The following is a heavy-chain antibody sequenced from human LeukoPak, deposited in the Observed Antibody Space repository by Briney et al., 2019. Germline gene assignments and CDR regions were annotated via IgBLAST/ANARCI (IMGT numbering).Heavy chain of an antibody. CDR3: ARGGGTVDY. CDR2: IKQDGSEE. D-gene: IGHD1-1*01. CDR1: GFTFSIYW. J-gene: IGHJ4*02. Sequence: PGGSLRLSCAASGFTFSIYWMSWVRQAPGKGLEWVANIKQDGSEEYDFDSVKGRFTISRDNAKNSRYLQINSLRAEDTAVYYCARGGGTVDYWGQGTLVTVSS. V-gene: IGHV3-7*01.